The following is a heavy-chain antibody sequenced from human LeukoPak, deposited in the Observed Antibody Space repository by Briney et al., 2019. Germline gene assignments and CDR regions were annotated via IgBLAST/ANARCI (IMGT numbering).Heavy chain of an antibody. CDR2: INHSGST. CDR3: ARGRGIAARRHAFDI. Sequence: PETLSLTCAVYGGSFSGYYWSWIRQPPGKGLEWIGEINHSGSTNYNPSLKSRVTISVDTSKNQFSLKLSSVTAADTAVYYCARGRGIAARRHAFDIWGQGTMVTVSS. V-gene: IGHV4-34*01. D-gene: IGHD6-6*01. J-gene: IGHJ3*02. CDR1: GGSFSGYY.